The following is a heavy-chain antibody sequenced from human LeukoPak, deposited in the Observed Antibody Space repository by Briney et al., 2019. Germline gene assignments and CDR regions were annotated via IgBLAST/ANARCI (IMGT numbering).Heavy chain of an antibody. CDR1: GYTFTSYY. J-gene: IGHJ6*03. V-gene: IGHV1-46*01. CDR3: ARNGGRVFGAKHPYYYYMDV. D-gene: IGHD2-15*01. Sequence: ASVKVSCKASGYTFTSYYMHWVPQAPGQGLEWMGIINPSGGSTSYAQKFQGRVTMTRDMSTSTVYMELSSLRSEDTAVYYCARNGGRVFGAKHPYYYYMDVWGKGTTVTVSS. CDR2: INPSGGST.